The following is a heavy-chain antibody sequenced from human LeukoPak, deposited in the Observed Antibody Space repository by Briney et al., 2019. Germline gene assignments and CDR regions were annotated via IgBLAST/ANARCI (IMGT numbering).Heavy chain of an antibody. CDR3: ARGGGLDV. Sequence: GGSLRLSCAASGFTFRDYWMHWVRQAPGKGLEWVASINHNGNVNYYVDSVKGRFTISRDNAKNSLYLQMSNLRAEDTAVYFCARGGGLDVWGQGATVTVSS. CDR1: GFTFRDYW. CDR2: INHNGNVN. D-gene: IGHD3-16*01. V-gene: IGHV3-7*03. J-gene: IGHJ6*02.